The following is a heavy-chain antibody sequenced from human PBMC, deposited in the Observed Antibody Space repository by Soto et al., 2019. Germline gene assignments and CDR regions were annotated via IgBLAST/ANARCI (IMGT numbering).Heavy chain of an antibody. CDR1: GYTFTSYG. J-gene: IGHJ6*02. CDR3: ARFSGGSYNTYYFYYGMDV. D-gene: IGHD2-15*01. CDR2: ISAYNGNT. Sequence: ASVKVSCKASGYTFTSYGISWVRQAPGQGLDWMGWISAYNGNTKYAQDLQGRVTMTTDTSTSTAYMELRSLRSDDTATYYCARFSGGSYNTYYFYYGMDVWGQGTTVTVSS. V-gene: IGHV1-18*04.